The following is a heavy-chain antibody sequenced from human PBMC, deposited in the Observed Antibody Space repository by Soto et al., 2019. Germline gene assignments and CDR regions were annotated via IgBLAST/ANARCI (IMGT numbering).Heavy chain of an antibody. Sequence: GGSLRLSCAASGFTFSSYAMHWVRQAPGKGLEWVAVISYDGSNKYYADSVKGRFTISRDNSKNTLYLQMNSLRAEDTAVYYCARVKEGYSDYYFDYWGQGTLVTVSS. D-gene: IGHD6-13*01. CDR2: ISYDGSNK. J-gene: IGHJ4*02. V-gene: IGHV3-30-3*01. CDR3: ARVKEGYSDYYFDY. CDR1: GFTFSSYA.